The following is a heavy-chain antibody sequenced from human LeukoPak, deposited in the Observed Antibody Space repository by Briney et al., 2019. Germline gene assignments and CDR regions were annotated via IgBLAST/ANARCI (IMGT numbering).Heavy chain of an antibody. CDR2: ISAYNGNT. CDR1: GYTFTSNG. Sequence: ASVKVSCKASGYTFTSNGISWVRQAPGQGLEWMGWISAYNGNTNYAQKLQGRVTMTTDTSTSTAYMELRSLRSDDTAVYYCARVGAAAGSEAIDYWGQGTLVTVSS. CDR3: ARVGAAAGSEAIDY. D-gene: IGHD6-13*01. V-gene: IGHV1-18*01. J-gene: IGHJ4*02.